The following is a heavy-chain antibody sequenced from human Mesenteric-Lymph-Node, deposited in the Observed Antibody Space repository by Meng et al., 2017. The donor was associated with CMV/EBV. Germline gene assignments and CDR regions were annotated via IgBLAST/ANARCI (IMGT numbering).Heavy chain of an antibody. V-gene: IGHV1-2*02. Sequence: ASVKVSCKASGYTFTGYYMHWVRQAPGQGLEWMGWINPNSGGTNYAQKFQGRVTMTRDTSISTAYMELSRLRSDDTAVYYCARGASPFYCSSTSCYPGYSSSPFDYWGQGTLVTVS. CDR1: GYTFTGYY. CDR3: ARGASPFYCSSTSCYPGYSSSPFDY. D-gene: IGHD2-2*01. CDR2: INPNSGGT. J-gene: IGHJ4*02.